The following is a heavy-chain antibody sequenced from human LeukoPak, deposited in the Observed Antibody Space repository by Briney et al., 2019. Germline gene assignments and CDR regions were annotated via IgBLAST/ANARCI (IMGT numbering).Heavy chain of an antibody. J-gene: IGHJ1*01. CDR1: GFTFSSYA. D-gene: IGHD3-3*01. Sequence: PGRSLRLSCAASGFTFSSYAMHWVRQAPGKGLEWVAVISYDGSNKYYADSVKGRFTISRDNSKNTLYLQMNSLRAEDTAVYYCARGISYYDFWSGSPNGYFQHWGQGTLVTVSS. CDR3: ARGISYYDFWSGSPNGYFQH. CDR2: ISYDGSNK. V-gene: IGHV3-30-3*01.